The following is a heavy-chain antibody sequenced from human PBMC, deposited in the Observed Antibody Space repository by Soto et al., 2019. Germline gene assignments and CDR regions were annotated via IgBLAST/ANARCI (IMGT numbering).Heavy chain of an antibody. CDR1: GFIFRDYG. V-gene: IGHV3-23*01. CDR3: AKDRSWSGFDY. Sequence: GGSLRLSCAASGFIFRDYGMNWVRQAPGKGLDWVSAISGSGSDTYYADSVKGRFTISRDNSKNTLYLQMNSLRPEDTAVYYCAKDRSWSGFDYWGHGTLVTVS. CDR2: ISGSGSDT. J-gene: IGHJ4*01. D-gene: IGHD3-3*01.